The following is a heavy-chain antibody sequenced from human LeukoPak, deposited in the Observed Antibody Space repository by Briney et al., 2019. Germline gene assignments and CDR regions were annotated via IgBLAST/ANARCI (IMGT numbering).Heavy chain of an antibody. Sequence: GGSLRLSCGASGFTFSNYGMLWVRQAPGKGLDWVAFIRYDGNNKLYADSVKGRFTISRDNSKNTLYLHINSLRSDDTAVYYCARDGKAARDPGWFDPWGQGTLVTVSS. V-gene: IGHV3-30*02. D-gene: IGHD6-6*01. CDR2: IRYDGNNK. CDR3: ARDGKAARDPGWFDP. J-gene: IGHJ5*02. CDR1: GFTFSNYG.